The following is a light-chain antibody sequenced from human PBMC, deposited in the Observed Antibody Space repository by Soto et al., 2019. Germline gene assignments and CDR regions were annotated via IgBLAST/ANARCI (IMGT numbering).Light chain of an antibody. V-gene: IGKV1-9*01. CDR1: QGISSY. CDR2: AAS. CDR3: QQLNNYPFT. J-gene: IGKJ3*01. Sequence: DIQLTQSPSFLSASVGDRVTITYRASQGISSYLAWYQQKPGKAPNLLIYAASTLQSGVPSRFSGSGSGTEFTLTISSLQPDDFATYYCQQLNNYPFTFGPGTKVDIK.